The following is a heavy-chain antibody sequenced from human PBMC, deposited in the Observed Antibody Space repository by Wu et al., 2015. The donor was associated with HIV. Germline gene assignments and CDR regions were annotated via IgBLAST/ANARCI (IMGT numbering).Heavy chain of an antibody. CDR3: ARGREYKEYDMGNWLDP. J-gene: IGHJ5*02. Sequence: QEQLVQSGAEVKKPGASLKVSCKASGYNFRGYYIHWVRQAPGQGLEWMGRINPNTGDTNYAQIFRGRVTMTRDTSITTAYMELSRLTSDDTAVYYCARGREYKEYDMGNWLDPWGQGTLVTVSS. CDR1: GYNFRGYY. CDR2: INPNTGDT. V-gene: IGHV1-2*06. D-gene: IGHD5-12*01.